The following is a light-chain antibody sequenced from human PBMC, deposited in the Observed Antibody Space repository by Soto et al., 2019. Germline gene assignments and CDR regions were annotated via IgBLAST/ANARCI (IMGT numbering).Light chain of an antibody. J-gene: IGLJ1*01. V-gene: IGLV1-36*01. CDR1: SSNIGNNA. Sequence: QSVLTQPPSVSEAPGRRVTISCSGSSSNIGNNAVNWYQQLPGKAPKLLIYYDDLLPSGVSDRFSASKSGTSASLAISGLQSEDEADYHCAAWDDSLNGYVFGTGTKVTVL. CDR3: AAWDDSLNGYV. CDR2: YDD.